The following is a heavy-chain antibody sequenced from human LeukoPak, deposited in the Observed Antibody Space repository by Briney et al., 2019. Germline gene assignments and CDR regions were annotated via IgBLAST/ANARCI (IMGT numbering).Heavy chain of an antibody. V-gene: IGHV3-33*01. D-gene: IGHD1-26*01. CDR3: ATSGSYYRFEY. CDR1: GFTFSSYG. Sequence: GRSLRLSCAASGFTFSSYGMHWVRQAPGKGLEWVAVIWYDGSNKYYADSVKGRFTISRDNSKNTLYLQMNSLRAEDTAVYYCATSGSYYRFEYWGQGTLVAVSS. J-gene: IGHJ4*02. CDR2: IWYDGSNK.